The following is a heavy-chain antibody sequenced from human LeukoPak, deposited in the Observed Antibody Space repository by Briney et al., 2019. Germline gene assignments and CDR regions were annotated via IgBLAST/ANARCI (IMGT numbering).Heavy chain of an antibody. CDR3: ARPAEYCSSTSCYSGDFDY. CDR2: INSDGSST. J-gene: IGHJ4*02. V-gene: IGHV3-74*01. CDR1: GFTFSSYW. Sequence: VGSLRLSCAASGFTFSSYWMHWVRQAPGKGLVWVSRINSDGSSTSYADSVKGRFTISRDNAKNTLYLQMNSLRAEDTAVYYCARPAEYCSSTSCYSGDFDYWGQGTLVTVSS. D-gene: IGHD2-2*01.